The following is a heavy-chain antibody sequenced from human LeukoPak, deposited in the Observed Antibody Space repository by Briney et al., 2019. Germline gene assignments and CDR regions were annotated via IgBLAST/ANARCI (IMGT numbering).Heavy chain of an antibody. Sequence: GGPLRLSCAASGFTFSSYWMSWVRQAPGKGLEWVANIKQDGSEKYYVDSVKGRFTISRDNAKNSLYLQMNSLRAEDTAVYYCARDGIFGPYYFDYWGQGTLVTVSS. CDR3: ARDGIFGPYYFDY. V-gene: IGHV3-7*01. D-gene: IGHD2-15*01. CDR1: GFTFSSYW. CDR2: IKQDGSEK. J-gene: IGHJ4*02.